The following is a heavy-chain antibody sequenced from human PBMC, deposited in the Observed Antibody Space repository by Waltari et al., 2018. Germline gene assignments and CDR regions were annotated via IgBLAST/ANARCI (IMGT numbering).Heavy chain of an antibody. CDR3: ATGTGSGWYGDYFDY. J-gene: IGHJ4*02. D-gene: IGHD6-19*01. CDR1: GVPINSYY. V-gene: IGHV4-4*07. Sequence: QVLLQESGPGLVKPSETLSLPCSVSGVPINSYYWTWIRQPAGKGLEWIGRVYTSGSFTSNPSVEGRVIMSVDMSSNQVSLKLTSVTAADTAVYFCATGTGSGWYGDYFDYWGQGILVTVSS. CDR2: VYTSGSF.